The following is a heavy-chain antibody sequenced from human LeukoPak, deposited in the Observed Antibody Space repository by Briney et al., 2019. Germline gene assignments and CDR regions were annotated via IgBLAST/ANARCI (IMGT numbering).Heavy chain of an antibody. D-gene: IGHD6-19*01. V-gene: IGHV3-43*02. Sequence: GGSLRLSCAASGFTFDDYAMHWVRQAPGKGLEWVSLISGDGGSTYYADSVKGRFTISRDSSKNSLYLQMNSLRTEDTALYYCAKDMYSSGWLGFDYWGQGTLVTVSS. J-gene: IGHJ4*02. CDR1: GFTFDDYA. CDR3: AKDMYSSGWLGFDY. CDR2: ISGDGGST.